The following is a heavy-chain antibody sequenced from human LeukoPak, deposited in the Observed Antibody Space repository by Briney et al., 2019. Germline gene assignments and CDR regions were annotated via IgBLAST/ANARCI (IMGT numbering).Heavy chain of an antibody. V-gene: IGHV3-7*03. CDR2: IRQDGNER. CDR3: ATQPAAADVDY. J-gene: IGHJ4*02. Sequence: QPGGSLRLSCAGSGFTFSSYGMSWARKAPGKGLEWVANIRQDGNERYYVDSVKGRFTISRDNAKKSLYLQMNSLRAEDTAVYYCATQPAAADVDYWGQGTLVTVPS. D-gene: IGHD2-2*01. CDR1: GFTFSSYG.